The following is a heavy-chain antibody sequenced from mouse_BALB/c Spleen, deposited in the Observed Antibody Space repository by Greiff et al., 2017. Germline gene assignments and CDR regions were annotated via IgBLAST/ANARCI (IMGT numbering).Heavy chain of an antibody. CDR2: VNPNNGDT. CDR3: AEEAYDGYYVFDY. CDR1: GYSFTGYY. Sequence: VQLQQSGPDLVKPGASVKISCKASGYSFTGYYMHWVKQSHGKSLEWIGRVNPNNGDTRYNQKFKGKAILTIDKSSSTAYMELRSLTSEDSAVYYCAEEAYDGYYVFDYGGQGTTLTVSS. V-gene: IGHV1-26*01. D-gene: IGHD2-3*01. J-gene: IGHJ2*01.